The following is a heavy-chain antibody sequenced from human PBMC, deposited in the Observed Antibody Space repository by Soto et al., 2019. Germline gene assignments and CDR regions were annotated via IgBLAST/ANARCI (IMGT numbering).Heavy chain of an antibody. CDR3: ARGSFVGANGGADAFDS. D-gene: IGHD1-26*01. CDR2: INTNNGGT. V-gene: IGHV1-2*04. J-gene: IGHJ3*02. Sequence: VQLVQSEADVEKPGASVTVSCKTSGYTFTANYIHWVRQAPGQGLEWMGWINTNNGGTHFAQKFQDWVTFTRDKSISTAYMELRRLKSDDTAIYYCARGSFVGANGGADAFDSWGQGTMVSVSS. CDR1: GYTFTANY.